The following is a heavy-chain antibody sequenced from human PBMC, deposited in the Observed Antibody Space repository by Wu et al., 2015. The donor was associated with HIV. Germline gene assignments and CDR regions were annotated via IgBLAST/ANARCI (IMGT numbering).Heavy chain of an antibody. D-gene: IGHD3-22*01. CDR3: ARPTYDSSGYSN. CDR1: GDTFSTST. J-gene: IGHJ4*02. CDR2: IIPIFGKA. V-gene: IGHV1-69*12. Sequence: QVHLVQSGAEVKKPRSSVKVSCKASGDTFSTSTFTWVRQTPGQGLQWMGGIIPIFGKANYARRFQGKVTITADESTSTAYMELSSLRSEDTAVYYCARPTYDSSGYSNWGQGTLVTVSS.